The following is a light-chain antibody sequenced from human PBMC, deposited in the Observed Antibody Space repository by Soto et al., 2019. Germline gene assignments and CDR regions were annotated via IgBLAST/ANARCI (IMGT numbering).Light chain of an antibody. CDR2: DAS. V-gene: IGKV3-11*01. J-gene: IGKJ4*01. CDR3: QQRSNWPSLT. Sequence: EIVLTQSPGTLSLSPGERATLSCRASQSVNSNLAWYQHKPGQAPRLLISDASNRATGIPARFSGSGSETDFTLTISSLEPEDSAVYYCQQRSNWPSLTFGGGTKVDIK. CDR1: QSVNSN.